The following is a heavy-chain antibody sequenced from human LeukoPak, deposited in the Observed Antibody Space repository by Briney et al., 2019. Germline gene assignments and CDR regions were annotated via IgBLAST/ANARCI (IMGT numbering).Heavy chain of an antibody. J-gene: IGHJ6*03. CDR1: GFSFRTHS. V-gene: IGHV3-21*01. CDR2: ITSFGSDI. D-gene: IGHD3-3*01. CDR3: ARAHDFWSGYGGNYMDV. Sequence: GGSLRLSCAASGFSFRTHSMRWVRQAPGKGLEWGSSITSFGSDIYYADSVKCRFTISRDDGKNSLYLQMHSLGGEDSAVYYCARAHDFWSGYGGNYMDVWGKGTTVTVSS.